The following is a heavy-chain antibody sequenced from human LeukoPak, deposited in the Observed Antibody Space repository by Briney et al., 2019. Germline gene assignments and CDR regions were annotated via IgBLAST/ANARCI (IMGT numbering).Heavy chain of an antibody. Sequence: GGSLRLSCTASGFTFGDYAMSWFRQAPGKGLEWVAFIRYDGSNKYYADSVKGRFTISRDNSKNTLYLQMNSLRAEDTAVYYCAKSPSIAAAVGYFDYWGQGTLVTVSS. J-gene: IGHJ4*02. CDR2: IRYDGSNK. V-gene: IGHV3-30*02. CDR1: GFTFGDYA. D-gene: IGHD6-13*01. CDR3: AKSPSIAAAVGYFDY.